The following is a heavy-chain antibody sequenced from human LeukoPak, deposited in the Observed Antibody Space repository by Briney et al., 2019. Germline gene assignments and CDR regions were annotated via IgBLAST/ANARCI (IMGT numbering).Heavy chain of an antibody. CDR1: GYTFTNYY. V-gene: IGHV1-46*01. CDR2: INPGGGNT. CDR3: ARVVEGTSMIDY. Sequence: ASVKVSCKASGYTFTNYYIHWVRQAPGQGLEWMGLINPGGGNTNYAQNFQGRVTMTRDTSISTAYMELSRLRSDDTAVYYCARVVEGTSMIDYWGQGTLVTVSS. D-gene: IGHD5-18*01. J-gene: IGHJ4*02.